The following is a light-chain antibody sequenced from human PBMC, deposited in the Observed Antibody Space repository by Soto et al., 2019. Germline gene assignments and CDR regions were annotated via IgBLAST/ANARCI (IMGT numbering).Light chain of an antibody. CDR3: QQRSNSPWT. CDR2: NAS. V-gene: IGKV3-11*01. CDR1: QSVSSY. Sequence: EIVLTQSPATLSLSPGKRATLSCRASQSVSSYLAWYQQKPGQAPRLLLYNASNRATGIPHRFSGSGSGTDFSLTISCLEPEEFAVYYWQQRSNSPWTFGLGTKVEIK. J-gene: IGKJ1*01.